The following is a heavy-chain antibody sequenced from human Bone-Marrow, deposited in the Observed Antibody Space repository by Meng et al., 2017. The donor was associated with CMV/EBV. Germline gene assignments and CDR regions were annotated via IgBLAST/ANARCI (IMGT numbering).Heavy chain of an antibody. D-gene: IGHD1-1*01. CDR2: ISSSSYI. CDR3: ARDSWKLEPRGSYYFDY. V-gene: IGHV3-21*01. Sequence: GESLKISCAASGFTFSSYSMNWVRQAPGKGLEWVSSISSSSYIYYADSVKGRFTISRDNAKNSLYLQMHSLRAEDTAVYYCARDSWKLEPRGSYYFDYWGQGTPVTVSS. J-gene: IGHJ4*02. CDR1: GFTFSSYS.